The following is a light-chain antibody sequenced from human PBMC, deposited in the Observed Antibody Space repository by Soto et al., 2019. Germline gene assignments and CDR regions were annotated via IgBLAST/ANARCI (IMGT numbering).Light chain of an antibody. V-gene: IGKV4-1*01. CDR3: QQYYSTPWT. CDR2: WAS. CDR1: QSVLYSSNNMNY. Sequence: DVVLTQSPDSLAVSLGERATIICKSSQSVLYSSNNMNYLAWYQQKAGQPPKLLIYWASTRESGVPDRFGGGGSGTEFTLTINSLQAEDVAVYYCQQYYSTPWTFGQGTKVEIK. J-gene: IGKJ1*01.